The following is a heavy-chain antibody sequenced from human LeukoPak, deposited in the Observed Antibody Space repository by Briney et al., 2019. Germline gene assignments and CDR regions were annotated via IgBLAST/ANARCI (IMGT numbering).Heavy chain of an antibody. Sequence: SETLSLTSTVSGGSISSYYWSWIRQPPGKGLEWIGYIYYSGSTNYNPSLKSRVTISVDTSKNQFSLKLSSVTAADTAVYYCARIGGIQLWPAVDYWGQGTLVTVSS. J-gene: IGHJ4*02. V-gene: IGHV4-59*01. CDR1: GGSISSYY. D-gene: IGHD5-18*01. CDR3: ARIGGIQLWPAVDY. CDR2: IYYSGST.